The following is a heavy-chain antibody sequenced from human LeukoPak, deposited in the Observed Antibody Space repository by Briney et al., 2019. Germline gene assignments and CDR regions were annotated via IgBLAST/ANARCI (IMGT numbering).Heavy chain of an antibody. J-gene: IGHJ4*02. CDR3: ARDIYTSGTYYFDY. CDR1: GFTLSNYG. CDR2: ILYDGSNK. D-gene: IGHD6-19*01. Sequence: GGSLRLSCAASGFTLSNYGMHWVRQAPGKGLEWVAVILYDGSNKYYADSVKGRFIISRDNSKNTLYLQMNSLRAEDTAMFYCARDIYTSGTYYFDYWGQGTLVTVSS. V-gene: IGHV3-33*05.